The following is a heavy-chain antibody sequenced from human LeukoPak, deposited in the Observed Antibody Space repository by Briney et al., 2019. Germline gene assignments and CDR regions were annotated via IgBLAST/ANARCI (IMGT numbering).Heavy chain of an antibody. Sequence: GGSLRLSCAASGLTFTSFDMRWIRQAPGKGLEWVATVRHDGNNKYYADSLKGRFTISRDNSKNMVYLQMNSLRNEDTTVYYCAKEGSGWYYSDYWGQGILVSVSS. D-gene: IGHD6-19*01. CDR3: AKEGSGWYYSDY. CDR2: VRHDGNNK. J-gene: IGHJ4*02. V-gene: IGHV3-30*02. CDR1: GLTFTSFD.